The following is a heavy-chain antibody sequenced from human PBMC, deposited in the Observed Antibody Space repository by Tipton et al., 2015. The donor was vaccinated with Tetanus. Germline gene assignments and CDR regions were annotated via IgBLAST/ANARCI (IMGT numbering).Heavy chain of an antibody. CDR2: IYHTENT. CDR3: ARSARFGVLYYYYAVDV. V-gene: IGHV4-30-4*01. Sequence: LRLSCTVSGDSITTGDYYWGWIRQPPGKGLEWIGYIYHTENTFYNPSLKSRLTFSVDTSKSQFSLKLSSVTAADTAVYYCARSARFGVLYYYYAVDVWGQGTAVTVPS. J-gene: IGHJ6*02. CDR1: GDSITTGDYY. D-gene: IGHD3-10*01.